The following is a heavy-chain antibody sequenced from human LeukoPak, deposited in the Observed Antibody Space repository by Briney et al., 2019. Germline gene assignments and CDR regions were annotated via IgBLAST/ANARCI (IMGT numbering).Heavy chain of an antibody. CDR1: GGSISSGGYY. CDR2: IYYSGST. CDR3: ARDMTDWWFDP. V-gene: IGHV4-31*03. J-gene: IGHJ5*02. D-gene: IGHD3-9*01. Sequence: SETLSLTCTVSGGSISSGGYYWSWIRQHPGTGLEWIGYIYYSGSTHYNPSLKSRVTISVDTSKNQFSLKLSSVTAADTAVYYCARDMTDWWFDPWGQGTLVTVSS.